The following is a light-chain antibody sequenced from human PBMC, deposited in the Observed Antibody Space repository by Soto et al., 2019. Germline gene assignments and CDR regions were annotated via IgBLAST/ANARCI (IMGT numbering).Light chain of an antibody. CDR2: DNS. V-gene: IGLV1-40*01. CDR1: SSNIGAGYN. CDR3: QTYDRSLSGYV. J-gene: IGLJ1*01. Sequence: SALTQPPSVSGAPGQRVTISCAGSSSNIGAGYNIHWYQQLPGTAPKLLIYDNSHRPSGVPDRFSGSKSGTSASLAITGLQAEDEADYYCQTYDRSLSGYVFGTGTKVTV.